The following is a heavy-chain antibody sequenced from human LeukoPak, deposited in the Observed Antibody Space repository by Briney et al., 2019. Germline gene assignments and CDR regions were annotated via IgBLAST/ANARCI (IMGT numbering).Heavy chain of an antibody. J-gene: IGHJ4*02. Sequence: SETLSLTCTVSGYSISSGYYWGWIRQPPGKGLEWIGSIYHSGSTYYNPSLKSRVTISVDTSKNQFSLKLSSVTAADTAVYYCARATIAVDYFDYWGQGTLVTVSS. CDR2: IYHSGST. D-gene: IGHD6-19*01. V-gene: IGHV4-38-2*02. CDR3: ARATIAVDYFDY. CDR1: GYSISSGYY.